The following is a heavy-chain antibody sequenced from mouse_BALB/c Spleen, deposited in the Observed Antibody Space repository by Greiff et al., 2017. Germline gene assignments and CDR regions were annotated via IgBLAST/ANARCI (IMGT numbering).Heavy chain of an antibody. D-gene: IGHD2-13*01. Sequence: EVQRVESGGDLVKPGGSLKLSCAASGFTFSSYGMSWVRQTPDKRLEWVATISSGGSYTYYPDSVKGRFTISRDNAKNTLYLQMSSLKSEDTAMYYCARRRGLGDAMDYWGQGTSVTVSS. CDR3: ARRRGLGDAMDY. CDR1: GFTFSSYG. V-gene: IGHV5-6*01. CDR2: ISSGGSYT. J-gene: IGHJ4*01.